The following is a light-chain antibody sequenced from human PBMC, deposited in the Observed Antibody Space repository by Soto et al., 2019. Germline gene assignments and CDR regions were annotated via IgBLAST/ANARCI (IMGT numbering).Light chain of an antibody. V-gene: IGKV1-39*01. J-gene: IGKJ1*01. Sequence: DIQMTQSPSSLSASVGDRVTITCRASQSIRSSLNWYQQRPGKAPKVLIYTASSLQSGVPSRFSGSGSGTDFTLTISSLQSEDFAVYYCQQYNNWPPWTFGQGTKVDIK. CDR2: TAS. CDR3: QQYNNWPPWT. CDR1: QSIRSS.